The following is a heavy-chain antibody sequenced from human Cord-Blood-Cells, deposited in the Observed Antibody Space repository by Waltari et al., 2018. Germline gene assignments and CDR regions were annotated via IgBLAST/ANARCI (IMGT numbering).Heavy chain of an antibody. CDR3: ARRKRSFDY. Sequence: QVQLQESGPGLVKPSETLSLTCTVSGGSISSYYWSWIRQPPGKGLEWIGYIYSSGSTNYNPSLKSRVTISVDTSKNQFSLKLSSVTAADTAVYYCARRKRSFDYWGQGTLVTVSS. D-gene: IGHD4-17*01. CDR2: IYSSGST. J-gene: IGHJ4*02. CDR1: GGSISSYY. V-gene: IGHV4-59*08.